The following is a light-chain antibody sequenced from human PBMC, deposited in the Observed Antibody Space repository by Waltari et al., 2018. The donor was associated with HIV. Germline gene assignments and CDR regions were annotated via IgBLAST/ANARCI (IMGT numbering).Light chain of an antibody. CDR2: EVT. V-gene: IGLV2-23*02. J-gene: IGLJ3*02. CDR1: SSDVGSYNL. Sequence: QSALTQPASVSGSPGQSLTISCTGTSSDVGSYNLVSWYQQHPGKAPKLIIYEVTKRPSGVSNSCAGSKSGNTASLTISGLQAEDEADYYCNLYATGSAWVFGGGTKLTVL. CDR3: NLYATGSAWV.